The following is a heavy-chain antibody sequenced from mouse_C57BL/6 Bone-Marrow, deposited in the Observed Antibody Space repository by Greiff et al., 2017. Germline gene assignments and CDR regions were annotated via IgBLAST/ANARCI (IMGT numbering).Heavy chain of an antibody. CDR1: GYTFTNYW. CDR2: MHPNGGSP. CDR3: ARRYDYGGAWFAY. Sequence: QVQLKQPGAELVKPGASVKLSCKASGYTFTNYWMHWVKQRPGQGLEWIGMMHPNGGSPDYNEKFKGKATLTADKSSSTAYMQLNSLTSEDSAVYVCARRYDYGGAWFAYGGQGNLVTVTA. V-gene: IGHV1-64*01. J-gene: IGHJ3*01. D-gene: IGHD2-4*01.